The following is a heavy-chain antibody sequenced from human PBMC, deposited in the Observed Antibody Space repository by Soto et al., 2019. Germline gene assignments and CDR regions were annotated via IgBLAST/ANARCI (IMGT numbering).Heavy chain of an antibody. V-gene: IGHV4-30-4*01. Sequence: QVQLQESGPGLVKPSQTLSLTCTVSGGSISSGDYYWSWIRQPPGKGLEWIGYIYYSGSTYYNPSLQSRVTTSVAPSKIKFSLKLSSVTAADTAVYYCARGDGDYGTDYWGQGTLVTVSS. D-gene: IGHD4-17*01. J-gene: IGHJ4*02. CDR1: GGSISSGDYY. CDR3: ARGDGDYGTDY. CDR2: IYYSGST.